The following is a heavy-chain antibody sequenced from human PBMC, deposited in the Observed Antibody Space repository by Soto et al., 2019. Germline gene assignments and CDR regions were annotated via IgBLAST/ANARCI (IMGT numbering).Heavy chain of an antibody. CDR3: ARESYYDSSGYYSGVGGFDY. CDR2: IWYDGSNK. CDR1: GFTFSSYG. Sequence: QEQLVESGGGVVPPGRSLRLSCAASGFTFSSYGMHWVRQAPGKGLQWVSFIWYDGSNKYYADSVKGRFTISRDNSKNTRYLQMNNLRAEDTAVYYCARESYYDSSGYYSGVGGFDYWGQGTLVTVSS. D-gene: IGHD3-22*01. J-gene: IGHJ4*02. V-gene: IGHV3-33*01.